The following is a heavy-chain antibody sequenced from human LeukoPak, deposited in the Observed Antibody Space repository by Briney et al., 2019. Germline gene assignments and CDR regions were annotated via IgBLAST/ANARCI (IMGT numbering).Heavy chain of an antibody. V-gene: IGHV4-61*05. CDR1: GGSISGTDNY. CDR2: IYYSGST. Sequence: SETLSLTCTVSGGSISGTDNYWGWIRQPPGKGLEWIVYIYYSGSTNYNPSLKSQVTMSVDTSKNQFSLNLSSVTAADTAVYYCASGTTNYYYGMDVWGQGTTVTVSS. D-gene: IGHD1-7*01. CDR3: ASGTTNYYYGMDV. J-gene: IGHJ6*02.